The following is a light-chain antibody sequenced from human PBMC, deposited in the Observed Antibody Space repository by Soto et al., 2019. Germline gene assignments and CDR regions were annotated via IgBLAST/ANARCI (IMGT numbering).Light chain of an antibody. Sequence: QSALTQPPSASGSPGQSVTISCTGTSSDVGGYNYVSWYQQHPGKAPKLMIYEVSKRPSGVPDRFSGSKSGNTASLTISGLQSEDEADYFCCSYTSRTTYVFGTGTKLTVL. CDR2: EVS. CDR1: SSDVGGYNY. V-gene: IGLV2-8*01. J-gene: IGLJ1*01. CDR3: CSYTSRTTYV.